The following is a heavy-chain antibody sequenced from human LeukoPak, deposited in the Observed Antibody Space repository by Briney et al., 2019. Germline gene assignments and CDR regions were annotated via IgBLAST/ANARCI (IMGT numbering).Heavy chain of an antibody. V-gene: IGHV1-18*01. CDR2: ISAYNGNT. CDR3: ARVRWGYSYGYMSFHLDY. D-gene: IGHD5-18*01. J-gene: IGHJ4*02. Sequence: EASVKVSCKASDYIFTSYGISWVRQAPGQGLEWMGWISAYNGNTNYAQKLQGRVTMTTDTSTSTAYMELRSLRSDDTAVYYCARVRWGYSYGYMSFHLDYWGQGTLVTVSS. CDR1: DYIFTSYG.